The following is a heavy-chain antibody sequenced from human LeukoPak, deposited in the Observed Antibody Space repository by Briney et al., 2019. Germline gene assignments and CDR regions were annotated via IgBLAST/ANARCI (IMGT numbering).Heavy chain of an antibody. J-gene: IGHJ3*02. CDR2: ISGSGGST. Sequence: GGSLRLSCAASGFTFSSYAMSWVRQAPGKGLEWVSAISGSGGSTYYADSVKGRFTISRDNTKNSLYLQMNSLRAEDTAVYYCARDSGAVASRLYAFDIWGQGTMVTVSS. CDR3: ARDSGAVASRLYAFDI. CDR1: GFTFSSYA. V-gene: IGHV3-23*01. D-gene: IGHD3-10*01.